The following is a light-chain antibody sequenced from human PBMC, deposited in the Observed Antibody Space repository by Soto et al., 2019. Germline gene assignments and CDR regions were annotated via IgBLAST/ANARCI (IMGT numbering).Light chain of an antibody. CDR2: GAS. CDR1: QSVSSTY. CDR3: QQYGSSPPFT. V-gene: IGKV3-20*01. Sequence: EIVLTQSPGTLSLSPGERATLSCRASQSVSSTYSAWYQQKPGQAPRLLIYGASNRATGIPDRFSGGGSGTDFTLTISRLEPEDFAVYYCQQYGSSPPFTFGPGTTVEIK. J-gene: IGKJ3*01.